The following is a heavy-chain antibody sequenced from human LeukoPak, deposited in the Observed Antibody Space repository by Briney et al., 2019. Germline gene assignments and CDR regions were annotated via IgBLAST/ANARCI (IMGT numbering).Heavy chain of an antibody. CDR3: ARGNDKLWNYPSLTDY. Sequence: GGSLRLSCAASGFTFSSYSMNWVRQAPGKGLEWVSSISGSSSYIYYADSVKGRFTISRDNAKNSLYLQMNSLRAEDTAVYYCARGNDKLWNYPSLTDYWGQGTLVTVSS. V-gene: IGHV3-21*01. J-gene: IGHJ4*02. D-gene: IGHD1-7*01. CDR2: ISGSSSYI. CDR1: GFTFSSYS.